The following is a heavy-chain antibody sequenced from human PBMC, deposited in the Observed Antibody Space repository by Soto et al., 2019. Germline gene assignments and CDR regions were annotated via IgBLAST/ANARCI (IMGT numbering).Heavy chain of an antibody. Sequence: ASVKVSCKASGGTFSSYAISWVRQAPGQGLEWMGGISPIFGTANYAQKFQGRVTITADESTSTAYMELSSLRSEDTAVYYCADPGGYYDSSGSGMDVWGQGTTVTVSS. J-gene: IGHJ6*02. CDR2: ISPIFGTA. CDR3: ADPGGYYDSSGSGMDV. CDR1: GGTFSSYA. V-gene: IGHV1-69*13. D-gene: IGHD3-22*01.